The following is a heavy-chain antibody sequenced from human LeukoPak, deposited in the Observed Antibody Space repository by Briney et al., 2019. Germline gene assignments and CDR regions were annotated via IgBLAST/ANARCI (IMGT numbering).Heavy chain of an antibody. CDR1: GGSFSGYY. CDR2: INHSGST. Sequence: PSETLSLTCAVYGGSFSGYYWSWIRQPPGKGLEWIGEINHSGSTNYNPSLKSRVTISVDTSKNQFSLKLSSVTAADTAVYYCARGRGITIFGVVILRPVDYYYYMDVWGKGTTVTVSS. CDR3: ARGRGITIFGVVILRPVDYYYYMDV. V-gene: IGHV4-34*01. D-gene: IGHD3-3*01. J-gene: IGHJ6*03.